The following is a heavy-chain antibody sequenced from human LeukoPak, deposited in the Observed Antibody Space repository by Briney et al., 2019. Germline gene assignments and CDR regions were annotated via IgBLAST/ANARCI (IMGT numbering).Heavy chain of an antibody. J-gene: IGHJ4*02. CDR3: ARQSAVLMDARDY. V-gene: IGHV3-48*03. CDR2: ISGSGNTI. CDR1: GFTFSSYE. D-gene: IGHD2-8*01. Sequence: GGSLRLSCAASGFTFSSYEMNWVRQAPGKGLEWVSKISGSGNTIYYADSVKGRFTISRDNAKNSLYLQMNNLRAEDTAICYCARQSAVLMDARDYWGQGTLVTVSS.